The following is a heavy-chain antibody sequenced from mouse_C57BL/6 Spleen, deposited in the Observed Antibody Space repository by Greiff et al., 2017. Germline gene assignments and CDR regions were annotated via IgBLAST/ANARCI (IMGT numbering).Heavy chain of an antibody. J-gene: IGHJ3*01. CDR1: GFTFSDYY. CDR3: ARAYYSNYDWFAY. Sequence: EVHLVESEGGLVQPGSSMKLSCTASGFTFSDYYMAWVRQVPEKGLEWVANINYDGSSTYYLDSLKSRFIISRDNAKNILYLQMSSLKSEDTATYYCARAYYSNYDWFAYWGQGTLVTVSA. D-gene: IGHD2-5*01. V-gene: IGHV5-16*01. CDR2: INYDGSST.